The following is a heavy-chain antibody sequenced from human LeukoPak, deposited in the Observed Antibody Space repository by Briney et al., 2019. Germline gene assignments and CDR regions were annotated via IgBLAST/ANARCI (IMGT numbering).Heavy chain of an antibody. CDR3: ATERSRYFDY. CDR1: GYLHDVYH. D-gene: IGHD3-16*01. Sequence: GGSLRLSCAASGYLHDVYHTLWLRQAPGKGLEWVSLITWDGGSTYYANSVKGRFTITRDNSENSLYLQMNSLRTEDTALYYCATERSRYFDYWGQGTLVTVSS. J-gene: IGHJ4*02. V-gene: IGHV3-43*01. CDR2: ITWDGGST.